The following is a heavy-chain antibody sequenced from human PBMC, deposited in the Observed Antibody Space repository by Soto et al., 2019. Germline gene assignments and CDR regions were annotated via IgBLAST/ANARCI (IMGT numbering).Heavy chain of an antibody. J-gene: IGHJ4*02. V-gene: IGHV3-30*03. CDR2: ISYDGSNK. CDR3: ARYSGKYQGPIDY. D-gene: IGHD1-26*01. CDR1: GFTFSHYG. Sequence: QVQLVESGGGVVQPGRSLRLSCAASGFTFSHYGIHWVRQAPGKGLEWLAVISYDGSNKHYADSVKGRFTVSRDNSKNTLYLQMNCLRAEDTAVYFCARYSGKYQGPIDYWGQGTLVTASS.